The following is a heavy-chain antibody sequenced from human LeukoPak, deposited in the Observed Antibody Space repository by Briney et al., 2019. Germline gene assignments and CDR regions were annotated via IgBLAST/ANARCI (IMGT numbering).Heavy chain of an antibody. CDR3: ATDKDYYDSSGYLDY. V-gene: IGHV3-30*04. CDR1: GFTFSSYA. D-gene: IGHD3-22*01. Sequence: GGSLRLSCAASGFTFSSYAMHWVRQAPGKGLEWVAVISYDGSNKYYADSVKGRFTISRDNSKNTLYLQMNSLRAEDTAVYYCATDKDYYDSSGYLDYWGQGTLVTVSS. J-gene: IGHJ4*02. CDR2: ISYDGSNK.